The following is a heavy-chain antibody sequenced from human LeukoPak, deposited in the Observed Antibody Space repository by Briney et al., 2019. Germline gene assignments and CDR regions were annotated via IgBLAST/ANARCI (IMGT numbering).Heavy chain of an antibody. CDR2: INSDGSST. J-gene: IGHJ4*02. CDR1: GFTFTNYA. CDR3: ARDRWGAMVVN. D-gene: IGHD5-18*01. Sequence: GGSLRLSCAASGFTFTNYAMGWVRQAPGKGLVWVSRINSDGSSTSYADSVKGRFTISRDNAKNTLYLQMNSLRAEDTAVYYCARDRWGAMVVNWGQGTLVTVSS. V-gene: IGHV3-74*01.